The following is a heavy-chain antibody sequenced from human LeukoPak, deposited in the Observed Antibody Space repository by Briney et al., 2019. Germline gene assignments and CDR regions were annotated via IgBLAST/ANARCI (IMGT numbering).Heavy chain of an antibody. CDR1: GYTFTSYA. J-gene: IGHJ5*02. D-gene: IGHD2-2*01. Sequence: GASVKVSCKASGYTFTSYAMNWVRQAPGQGLEWMGWINTNTGNPTYAQGFTGRFVFSLDTSVSTAYLQISSLKAEDTAVYYCARGTKDIVVVPAAMSWFDPWGQGTLVTVSS. CDR3: ARGTKDIVVVPAAMSWFDP. CDR2: INTNTGNP. V-gene: IGHV7-4-1*02.